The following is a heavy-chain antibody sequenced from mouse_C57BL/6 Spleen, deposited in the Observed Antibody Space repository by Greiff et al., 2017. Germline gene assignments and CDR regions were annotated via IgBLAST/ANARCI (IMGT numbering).Heavy chain of an antibody. Sequence: VQLQQSGAELVRPGTSVKVSCKASGYAFTNYLIEWVKQRPGQGLEWIGVINPGSGGTNYNEKFKGKATLTADKSSSTAYMQLSSLTSEDSAVYFCARRNWMYFDYWDQGTTLTVSS. J-gene: IGHJ2*01. CDR2: INPGSGGT. V-gene: IGHV1-54*01. CDR1: GYAFTNYL. D-gene: IGHD4-1*02. CDR3: ARRNWMYFDY.